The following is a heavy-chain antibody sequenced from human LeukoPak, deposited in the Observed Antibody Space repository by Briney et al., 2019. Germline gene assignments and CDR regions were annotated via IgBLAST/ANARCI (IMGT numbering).Heavy chain of an antibody. Sequence: PSETLSLTCTVSGGSISSTSYYWGWIRQPPGKGLEWIGSIYYSESTHYNASLKSRVTISVDTSKNQFSLKLSSVTAADTAVYYCARQRREYDSSGYYFITWGQGTLVTVSP. V-gene: IGHV4-39*01. CDR1: GGSISSTSYY. J-gene: IGHJ5*02. CDR2: IYYSEST. D-gene: IGHD3-22*01. CDR3: ARQRREYDSSGYYFIT.